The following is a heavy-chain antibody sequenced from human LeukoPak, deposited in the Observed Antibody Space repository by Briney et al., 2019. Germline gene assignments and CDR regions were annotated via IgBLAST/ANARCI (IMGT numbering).Heavy chain of an antibody. D-gene: IGHD6-13*01. CDR3: ASGGTYSSSSFDY. V-gene: IGHV3-7*05. CDR2: IKQDGSEK. Sequence: GGSLRVSCAASGFTFSSYWMSWVRQAPGKGLEWVANIKQDGSEKYFVDSVKGRFTISRDNAKNSLYLQMNSLRAEDTAVYYCASGGTYSSSSFDYWGQGTLVTDSS. CDR1: GFTFSSYW. J-gene: IGHJ4*02.